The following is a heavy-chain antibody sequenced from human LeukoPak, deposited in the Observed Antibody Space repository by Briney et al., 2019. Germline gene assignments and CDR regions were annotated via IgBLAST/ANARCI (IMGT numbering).Heavy chain of an antibody. Sequence: GGSLRLSCAASGFTLSNFWMSWVRQAPGKGLEWVANIKQDGSETYYVDSVKGRFTISRDNAKNSLYLQMNSLRVEDTAVYYCARRGWFGELFPANYWGQGTLVTVSS. CDR2: IKQDGSET. CDR3: ARRGWFGELFPANY. J-gene: IGHJ4*02. CDR1: GFTLSNFW. D-gene: IGHD3-10*01. V-gene: IGHV3-7*01.